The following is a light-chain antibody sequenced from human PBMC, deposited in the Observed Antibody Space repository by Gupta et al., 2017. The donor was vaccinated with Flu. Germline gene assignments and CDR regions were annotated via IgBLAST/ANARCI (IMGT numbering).Light chain of an antibody. Sequence: DIVMTQSPDSLAVSLGERATFNCKSSQTILYSSTNKNFLGWYQQKPGQPPRLLIYWASTRESGVPARFSASGSGTDFTLTISSLQAEDVAVYYCQQYYGTPTFGGGTKVEIK. CDR2: WAS. V-gene: IGKV4-1*01. CDR3: QQYYGTPT. CDR1: QTILYSSTNKNF. J-gene: IGKJ4*01.